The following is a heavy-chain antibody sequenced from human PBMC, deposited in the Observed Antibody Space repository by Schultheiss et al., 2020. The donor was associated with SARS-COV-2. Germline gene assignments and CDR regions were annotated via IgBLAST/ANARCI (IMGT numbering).Heavy chain of an antibody. Sequence: GGSLRLSCAASGFTFTAYSINWVRQAPGKGLEWVSSIRGSGSRTYYADSVKGLFAISRDDSQSTLYLQMSSLRADDTAVYYCAKGKDDGSFNELHLWGQGTLVTVSS. CDR3: AKGKDDGSFNELHL. V-gene: IGHV3-23*01. CDR2: IRGSGSRT. D-gene: IGHD1-26*01. J-gene: IGHJ5*02. CDR1: GFTFTAYS.